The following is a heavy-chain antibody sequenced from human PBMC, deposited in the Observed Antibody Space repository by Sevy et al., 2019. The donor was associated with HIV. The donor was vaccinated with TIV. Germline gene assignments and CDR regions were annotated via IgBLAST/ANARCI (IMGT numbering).Heavy chain of an antibody. D-gene: IGHD6-6*01. J-gene: IGHJ4*02. CDR3: ARGYRSSYYFDS. V-gene: IGHV4-59*01. CDR1: GGSISRYY. CDR2: IDYSGSA. Sequence: ETLSLTCTVSGGSISRYYWSWIRQPPGKGLEWIGYIDYSGSANYNPSLKSRVTMSVDTSKILFSLQVSSVTAADTAVYYCARGYRSSYYFDSWGQGALVTVSS.